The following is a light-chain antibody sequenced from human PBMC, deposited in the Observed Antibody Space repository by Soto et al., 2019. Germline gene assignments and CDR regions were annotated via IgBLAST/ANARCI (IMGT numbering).Light chain of an antibody. CDR2: DAS. J-gene: IGKJ5*01. CDR3: QHRTKWPIT. V-gene: IGKV3-11*01. Sequence: VLTQSPATLSLSPGERATLSCRANQNIGFYLAWYQQKPGQAPRLLIYDASNRATGIPARFSGSGSGTDFTPTISSLQPEDCAVYYYQHRTKWPITFGQGTRLEIK. CDR1: QNIGFY.